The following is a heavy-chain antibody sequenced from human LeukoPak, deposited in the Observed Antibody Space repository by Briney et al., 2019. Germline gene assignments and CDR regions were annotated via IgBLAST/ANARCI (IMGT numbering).Heavy chain of an antibody. CDR1: GGSISSYY. V-gene: IGHV4-59*01. D-gene: IGHD1-26*01. Sequence: SETLSLTCTVSGGSISSYYWSWLRQPPGKGPEWIGYIYYSGSTNYNPSLKSRVTISVDTSKNQFSLKLSSVTAADTAVYYCAREGIRSWASFDYWGQGTLVTVSS. CDR2: IYYSGST. CDR3: AREGIRSWASFDY. J-gene: IGHJ4*02.